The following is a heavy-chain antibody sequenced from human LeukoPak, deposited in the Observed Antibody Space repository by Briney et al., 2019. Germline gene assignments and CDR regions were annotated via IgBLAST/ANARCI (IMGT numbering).Heavy chain of an antibody. CDR3: AKGGSRFTMVQVDY. V-gene: IGHV3-23*01. CDR1: GFTFSSYA. D-gene: IGHD3-10*01. J-gene: IGHJ4*02. CDR2: ISGSGTST. Sequence: GGSLRLSCAASGFTFSSYAMSWVLQAPGKGLEWVSGISGSGTSTYYADSVKGRFTISRDSSKNTLSLQMNSLRAEDTAVYYCAKGGSRFTMVQVDYWGQGTLVTVSS.